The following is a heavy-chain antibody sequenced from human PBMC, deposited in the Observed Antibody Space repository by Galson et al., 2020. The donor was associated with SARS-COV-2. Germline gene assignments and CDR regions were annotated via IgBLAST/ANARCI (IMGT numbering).Heavy chain of an antibody. V-gene: IGHV3-23*01. CDR3: AKGSYINYYYFGVDV. D-gene: IGHD2-8*01. Sequence: GGSLRLSCVGSGFTFKNYAMTWVRQAPGKGLEWVAALSGSLSATYYAHSVKGRFTISRDLSRSTLSLQMDSLRAEDTAVYYCAKGSYINYYYFGVDVWGPGTTVTVSS. J-gene: IGHJ6*02. CDR2: LSGSLSAT. CDR1: GFTFKNYA.